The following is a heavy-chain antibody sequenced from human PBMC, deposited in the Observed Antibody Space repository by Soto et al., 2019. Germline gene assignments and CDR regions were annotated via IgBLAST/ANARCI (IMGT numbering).Heavy chain of an antibody. Sequence: ASVKVSCKASGYTFTSYGISWVRQAPGQGLEWMGWISAYNGNTNYAQKLQGRVTMTTDTSTSTAYMELRSLRSDDTAVYYCARDTGIAVAGTEGWYYYYMDVWGKGTTVTVSS. V-gene: IGHV1-18*01. J-gene: IGHJ6*03. D-gene: IGHD6-19*01. CDR1: GYTFTSYG. CDR2: ISAYNGNT. CDR3: ARDTGIAVAGTEGWYYYYMDV.